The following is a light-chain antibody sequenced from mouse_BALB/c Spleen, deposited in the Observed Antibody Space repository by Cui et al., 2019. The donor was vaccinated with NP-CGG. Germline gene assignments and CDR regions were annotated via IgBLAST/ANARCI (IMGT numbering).Light chain of an antibody. J-gene: IGLJ1*01. V-gene: IGLV1*01. CDR2: GTN. CDR1: TWAVTITYY. Sequence: QAFGTQYTALTTSPCETVTLTCCSSTWAVTITYYANWVQEKPDHLFTGLIGGTNNRAPGVPARFSGSLIGDKAALTIIGAQTEDEAIYFCALWYSNHWVFGGGTKLTVL. CDR3: ALWYSNHWV.